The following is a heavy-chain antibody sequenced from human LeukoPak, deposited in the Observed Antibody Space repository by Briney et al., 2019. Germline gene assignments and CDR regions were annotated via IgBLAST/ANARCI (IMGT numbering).Heavy chain of an antibody. V-gene: IGHV4-34*01. CDR3: ARDQANYFDDSGFSTY. CDR2: INHSGST. D-gene: IGHD3-22*01. J-gene: IGHJ4*02. CDR1: GGSFSGYY. Sequence: SETLSLTCAVYGGSFSGYYWSWIRQPPGKGLEWIGEINHSGSTNYNPSLKSRVTISVDTSKNQFSLKLSSVTAADTAVYYCARDQANYFDDSGFSTYWGQGTLVTVSS.